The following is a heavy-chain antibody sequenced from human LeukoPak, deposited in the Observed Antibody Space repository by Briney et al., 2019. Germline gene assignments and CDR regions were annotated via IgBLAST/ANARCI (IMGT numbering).Heavy chain of an antibody. Sequence: GGSLRLSCAASGLTLSAYALVWVRQAPGKGLEWVSAITGSGAGTYYADSVKGRFTISRDNSNNMLYLQMNSLRAEDTALYYCAKDPNGDYVGAFEMWGPGTMVVVSS. D-gene: IGHD4-17*01. V-gene: IGHV3-23*01. CDR1: GLTLSAYA. CDR2: ITGSGAGT. CDR3: AKDPNGDYVGAFEM. J-gene: IGHJ3*02.